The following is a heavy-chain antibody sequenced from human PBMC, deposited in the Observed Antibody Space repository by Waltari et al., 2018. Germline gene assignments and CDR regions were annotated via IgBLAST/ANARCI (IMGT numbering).Heavy chain of an antibody. CDR1: GGSITSNRHY. D-gene: IGHD5-12*01. CDR2: MSYNGTT. V-gene: IGHV4-39*02. Sequence: QLQLQESGPGLGKPSETLSLTCIVSGGSITSNRHYWAWIRQPPGQGLEWIGTMSYNGTTYTRPSHKSRVTVSRDTSKNHLSLTLGSVTAADTAVYYCATYIGASIGTAAFDVWGQGTMVTVSS. J-gene: IGHJ3*01. CDR3: ATYIGASIGTAAFDV.